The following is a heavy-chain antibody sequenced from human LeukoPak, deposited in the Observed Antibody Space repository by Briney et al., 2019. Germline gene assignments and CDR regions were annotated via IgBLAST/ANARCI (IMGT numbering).Heavy chain of an antibody. CDR2: IYYSGIT. D-gene: IGHD3-3*01. J-gene: IGHJ6*03. V-gene: IGHV4-39*07. CDR3: ASRELTYYDFWSGPHYYYYYMDV. Sequence: SETLSLTCSVSGGSISSSSYYWGWIRQPPGKGLEWIGSIYYSGITYYNSSVKSRVTISVDTSKNQFSLKMSSATAADTAVYYCASRELTYYDFWSGPHYYYYYMDVWGKGTTVTVSS. CDR1: GGSISSSSYY.